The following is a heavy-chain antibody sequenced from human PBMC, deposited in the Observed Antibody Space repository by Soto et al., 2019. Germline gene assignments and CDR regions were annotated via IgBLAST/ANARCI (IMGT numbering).Heavy chain of an antibody. D-gene: IGHD3-22*01. V-gene: IGHV3-66*01. Sequence: GGSLRLSCAASGFTVSSNYMSWVRQAPGKGLEWVSVIYNGGRTYYADSVKGRFTISRDNSKNTLYLQMNSLRAEDTAVYYCARVGWYYYDSSGYGYFDYWGQGTLVTVSS. J-gene: IGHJ4*02. CDR1: GFTVSSNY. CDR3: ARVGWYYYDSSGYGYFDY. CDR2: IYNGGRT.